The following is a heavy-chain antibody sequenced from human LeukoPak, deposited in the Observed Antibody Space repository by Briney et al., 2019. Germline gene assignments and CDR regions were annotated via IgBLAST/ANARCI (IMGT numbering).Heavy chain of an antibody. D-gene: IGHD3-22*01. J-gene: IGHJ4*02. V-gene: IGHV3-48*03. CDR3: ARVPSYYDSSGYFY. Sequence: GGSLRLSCAASGFTFSSYEMNWVRQAPGKGLEWVSYISSSGSTIYYADSVKGRFTTSRDNAKNSLYLQMNSLRAEDTAVYYCARVPSYYDSSGYFYWGQGTLVTVSS. CDR1: GFTFSSYE. CDR2: ISSSGSTI.